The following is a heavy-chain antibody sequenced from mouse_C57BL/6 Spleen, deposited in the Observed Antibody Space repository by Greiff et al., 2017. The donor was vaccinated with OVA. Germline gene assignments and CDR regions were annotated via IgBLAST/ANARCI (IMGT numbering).Heavy chain of an antibody. CDR2: INYDGSST. D-gene: IGHD1-1*01. CDR3: ARGYGKGAYYAMDY. V-gene: IGHV5-16*01. J-gene: IGHJ4*01. CDR1: GFTFSDYY. Sequence: EVQLVESEGGLVQPGSSMKLSCTASGFTFSDYYMALVRQVPEKGLEWVANINYDGSSTYYLDSLKSRFIISRDNAKNILYLQMSSLKSEDTATYYCARGYGKGAYYAMDYWGQGTSVTVSS.